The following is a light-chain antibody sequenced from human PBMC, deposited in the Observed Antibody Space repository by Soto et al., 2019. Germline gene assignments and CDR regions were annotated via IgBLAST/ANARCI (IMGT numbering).Light chain of an antibody. V-gene: IGKV1-39*01. Sequence: DLQMTQSPSSLSASVGDRVTITCRASQSISSYLYWYQQKPGKAPKLLIYAASSLQSGVPSRFSDHGSETDFTLTISSLQPEDFATYYCQQSYSTPPITFGQGTRLEIK. CDR3: QQSYSTPPIT. CDR2: AAS. CDR1: QSISSY. J-gene: IGKJ5*01.